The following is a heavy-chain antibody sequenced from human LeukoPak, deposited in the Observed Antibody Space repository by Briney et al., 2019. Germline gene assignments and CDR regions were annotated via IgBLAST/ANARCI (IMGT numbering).Heavy chain of an antibody. CDR2: IIPIFGTA. CDR3: ARDEVSSSWHDDRRLDY. Sequence: SVKVSCKASGGTFSSYAISWVRQAPGQGLEWMGRIIPIFGTANYAQKFQGRVTITTDESTSTAYTELSSLRSEDTAVYYCARDEVSSSWHDDRRLDYWGQGTLVTVSS. D-gene: IGHD6-13*01. J-gene: IGHJ4*02. V-gene: IGHV1-69*05. CDR1: GGTFSSYA.